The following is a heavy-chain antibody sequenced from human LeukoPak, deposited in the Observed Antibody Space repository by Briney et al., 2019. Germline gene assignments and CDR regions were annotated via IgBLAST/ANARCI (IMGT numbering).Heavy chain of an antibody. CDR3: AKVPYDYVWGSYRYLDY. D-gene: IGHD3-16*02. J-gene: IGHJ4*02. Sequence: GGSLRLSCAASGFTFDDHGMSWVRQAPGKGLEWVSAISGSGGSTYYADSVKGRFTISRDNSKNTLYLQMNSLRAEDTAVYYCAKVPYDYVWGSYRYLDYWGQGTLVTVSS. CDR2: ISGSGGST. CDR1: GFTFDDHG. V-gene: IGHV3-23*01.